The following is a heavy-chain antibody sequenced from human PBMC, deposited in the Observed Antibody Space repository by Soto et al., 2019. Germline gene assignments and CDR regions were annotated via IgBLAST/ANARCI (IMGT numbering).Heavy chain of an antibody. D-gene: IGHD6-13*01. V-gene: IGHV4-59*01. Sequence: LPRTVSGGFPSTGAKIVVRLPPGKGLEWIGYIYYSGSTNYNPSLKSRVTISVDTSKNQFSLKLSSVTAADTAVYYCARASSSHRSYYFYYWGQRTLVTVSS. J-gene: IGHJ4*02. CDR2: IYYSGST. CDR1: GGFPSTGA. CDR3: ARASSSHRSYYFYY.